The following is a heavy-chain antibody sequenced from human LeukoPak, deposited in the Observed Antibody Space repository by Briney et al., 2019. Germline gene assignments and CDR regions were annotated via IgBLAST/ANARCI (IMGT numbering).Heavy chain of an antibody. D-gene: IGHD6-19*01. CDR3: AKEQIAVAGRLRPYYYYGMDV. CDR2: ISWDGGST. V-gene: IGHV3-43*01. CDR1: GFTFDDYT. J-gene: IGHJ6*02. Sequence: GGSLRLSRAASGFTFDDYTMHWVRQAPGKGLEWVSLISWDGGSTYYADSVKGRFTISRDNSKNSLYLQMNSLRTEDTALYYCAKEQIAVAGRLRPYYYYGMDVWGQGTTVTVSS.